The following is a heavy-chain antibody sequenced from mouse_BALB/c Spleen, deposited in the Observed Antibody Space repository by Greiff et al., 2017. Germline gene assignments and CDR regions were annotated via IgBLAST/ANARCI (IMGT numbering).Heavy chain of an antibody. CDR1: GYSITSGYS. Sequence: VQLQQSGPDLVKPSQSLSLTCTVTGYSITSGYSWHWIRQFPGNKLGWMGYIHYSGGTNYNPSLKSRISITRDTSKNQSFLQLNSVTTEDTATYYCARTNYDYAWFAYWGQGTLVTVSA. CDR2: IHYSGGT. D-gene: IGHD2-4*01. V-gene: IGHV3-1*02. CDR3: ARTNYDYAWFAY. J-gene: IGHJ3*01.